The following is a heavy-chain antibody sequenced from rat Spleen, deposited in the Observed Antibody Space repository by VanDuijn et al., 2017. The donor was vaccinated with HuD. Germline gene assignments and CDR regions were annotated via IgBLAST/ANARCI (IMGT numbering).Heavy chain of an antibody. CDR3: ARRHYGYTDYFDY. J-gene: IGHJ2*01. D-gene: IGHD1-9*01. CDR1: GFTFSDYG. V-gene: IGHV5-29*01. Sequence: EVQLVESGGGLVQPGRSLKLSCAASGFTFSDYGMAWVRQAPTKGLEWVATISYGDSSGHSCTYYRDSVKGRFTISRDNAKSTLSLQMDSLRSEDTATYYCARRHYGYTDYFDYWGQGVMVTVSS. CDR2: ISYGDSSGHSCT.